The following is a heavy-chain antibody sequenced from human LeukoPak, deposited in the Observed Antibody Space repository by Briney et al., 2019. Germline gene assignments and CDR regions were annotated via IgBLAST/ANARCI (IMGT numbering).Heavy chain of an antibody. J-gene: IGHJ4*02. CDR2: INHSGST. CDR1: GGSFSGYY. V-gene: IGHV4-34*01. D-gene: IGHD2-2*01. CDR3: ARQGGLSSRKYYFDY. Sequence: PSETLSLTCAVYGGSFSGYYWSWIRQPPGKGLEWIGEINHSGSTNYNPSLKSRVTISVDTSKNQFSLKLSSVTAADTAVYYCARQGGLSSRKYYFDYWGQGTLVTVSS.